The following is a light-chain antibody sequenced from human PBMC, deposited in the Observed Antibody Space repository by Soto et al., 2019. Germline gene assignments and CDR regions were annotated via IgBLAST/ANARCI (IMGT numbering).Light chain of an antibody. J-gene: IGKJ5*01. CDR1: QSVSSEY. CDR3: QQYGSSPTIT. V-gene: IGKV3-20*01. Sequence: EIALTHSPCTLSLSPGSSSTLSCRASQSVSSEYIAWYQQKPGQAPRLLIYAASGRATGIPDRFSGSGSGTDFTLTISRLETEDFAVYYCQQYGSSPTITFGQGTRLEI. CDR2: AAS.